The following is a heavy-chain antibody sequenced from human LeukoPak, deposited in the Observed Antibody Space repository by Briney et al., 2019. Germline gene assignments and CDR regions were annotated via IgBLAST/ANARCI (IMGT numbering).Heavy chain of an antibody. V-gene: IGHV1-69*13. J-gene: IGHJ4*02. Sequence: GASVKVSCKASGGTFSNYAISWVRQAPGQGPEGLGGIIPMFGTANYAQKFQDRVTITADEFTTTAYMELGSLRSEDTAIYYCTRSGNISMIRGVITTPAIIGYWGQGTLVTVSS. CDR2: IIPMFGTA. D-gene: IGHD3-10*01. CDR1: GGTFSNYA. CDR3: TRSGNISMIRGVITTPAIIGY.